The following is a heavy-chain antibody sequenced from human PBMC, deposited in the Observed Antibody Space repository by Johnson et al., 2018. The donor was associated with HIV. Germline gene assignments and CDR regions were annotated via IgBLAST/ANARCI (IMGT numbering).Heavy chain of an antibody. D-gene: IGHD6-19*01. CDR3: ARDGYSSGWYGNDAFDI. J-gene: IGHJ3*02. CDR2: ISYDGSNK. CDR1: GFTFSSYA. Sequence: QVHLVESGGGVVQPGRSLRLSCAASGFTFSSYALHWVRQAPGEGLEWVAVISYDGSNKYYADSVKGRFTISRDNAKNSLYLQMNSLRAEDTAVYYCARDGYSSGWYGNDAFDIWGHGTMVTVSS. V-gene: IGHV3-30*04.